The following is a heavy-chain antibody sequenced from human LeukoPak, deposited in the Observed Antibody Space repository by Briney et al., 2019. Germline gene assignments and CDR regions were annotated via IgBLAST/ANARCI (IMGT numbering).Heavy chain of an antibody. J-gene: IGHJ4*02. CDR3: ARADSNIAARRIGFDY. CDR2: ISSSGSTI. Sequence: GGSLRLSCAASGFTFSSYEMNWVRQAPGKGLEWVSYISSSGSTIYYADSVKGRFTISRDNAKNSLYLQMNSLRAGDTALYYCARADSNIAARRIGFDYWGQGTLVTVSS. D-gene: IGHD6-6*01. V-gene: IGHV3-48*03. CDR1: GFTFSSYE.